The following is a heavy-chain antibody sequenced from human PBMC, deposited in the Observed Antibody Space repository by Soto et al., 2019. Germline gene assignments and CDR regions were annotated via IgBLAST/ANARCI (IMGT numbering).Heavy chain of an antibody. V-gene: IGHV3-21*01. CDR2: ISGSSSYV. Sequence: EVQLVESGGGLVKPGGSLRLSCAGSGFTFSTYDMNWVRQAPGKGLEWVSSISGSSSYVYFADSVKGRFTISRDNAKNSLYLQMNSLRAEDTAVYYCARGWRVAAAGKFYYGLDVWGQGTTVIVSS. CDR3: ARGWRVAAAGKFYYGLDV. J-gene: IGHJ6*02. D-gene: IGHD6-13*01. CDR1: GFTFSTYD.